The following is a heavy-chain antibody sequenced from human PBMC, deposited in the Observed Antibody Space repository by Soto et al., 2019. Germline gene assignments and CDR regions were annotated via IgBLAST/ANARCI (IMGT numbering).Heavy chain of an antibody. Sequence: QVQLVQSGAEVKKPGSSVKVSCKASGGTFSSYAISWVRQAPGQGLEWMGGIIPIFGTANYAQKFQGRVTIPADESTSPAYMALSSLRSEDTAVYYCARGSEARRDGYNLDYWGQGTLVTVSS. D-gene: IGHD5-12*01. V-gene: IGHV1-69*01. CDR3: ARGSEARRDGYNLDY. CDR2: IIPIFGTA. CDR1: GGTFSSYA. J-gene: IGHJ4*02.